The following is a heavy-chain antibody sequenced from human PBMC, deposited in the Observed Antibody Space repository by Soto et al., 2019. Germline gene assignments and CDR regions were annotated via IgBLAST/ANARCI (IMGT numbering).Heavy chain of an antibody. D-gene: IGHD3-10*01. CDR2: INHSGST. CDR3: ARGRGRVRGVVYYYYYYGMDV. V-gene: IGHV4-34*01. CDR1: GGSFSGYY. J-gene: IGHJ6*02. Sequence: SETLSLTCAVYGGSFSGYYWSWIRQPPGKGLEWIGEINHSGSTNCNPSLKSRVTISVDTSKNQFSLKLSSVTAADTAVYYCARGRGRVRGVVYYYYYYGMDVWGQGPRSPSP.